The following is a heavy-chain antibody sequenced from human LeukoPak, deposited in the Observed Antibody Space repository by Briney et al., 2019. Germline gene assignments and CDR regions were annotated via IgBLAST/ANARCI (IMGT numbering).Heavy chain of an antibody. Sequence: GASVKVSCKASGYTFTSYYMHWVRQAPGQGLEWMGIIDPSGGSTSYAQKFQGRVTMTRDTSTSTVYMELSSLRSEDTAVYYCARTNYDFWSGYSTFDYWGQGTLVTVSS. V-gene: IGHV1-46*01. J-gene: IGHJ4*02. D-gene: IGHD3-3*01. CDR3: ARTNYDFWSGYSTFDY. CDR2: IDPSGGST. CDR1: GYTFTSYY.